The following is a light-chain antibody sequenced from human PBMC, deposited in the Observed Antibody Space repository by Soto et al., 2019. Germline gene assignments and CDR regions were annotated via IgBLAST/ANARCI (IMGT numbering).Light chain of an antibody. Sequence: EIVMTQSPATLSVSPGERATLSCRASQSVSSNLAWYQQKPGQAPRLLIYGASTRATGIPARFSGSGSGTEFTLTISSLQSEDFAVYYCQQYNNWPPAVATFGGGTKVEIK. CDR3: QQYNNWPPAVAT. CDR2: GAS. V-gene: IGKV3-15*01. CDR1: QSVSSN. J-gene: IGKJ4*01.